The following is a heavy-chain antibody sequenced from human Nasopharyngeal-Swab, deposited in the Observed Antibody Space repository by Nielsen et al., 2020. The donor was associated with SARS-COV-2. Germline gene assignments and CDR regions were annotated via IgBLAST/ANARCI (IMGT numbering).Heavy chain of an antibody. CDR3: ARGPGCSSTSCPSGWNY. V-gene: IGHV1-2*06. J-gene: IGHJ4*02. Sequence: ASVKVSCKASGYTFTGYYMHWVRQAPGQGLEWMGRINPNSGGTNYAQKFQGRVAMTRDTSISTAYMELSSLRSEDTAVYYCARGPGCSSTSCPSGWNYWGQGTLVTVSS. CDR1: GYTFTGYY. D-gene: IGHD2-2*01. CDR2: INPNSGGT.